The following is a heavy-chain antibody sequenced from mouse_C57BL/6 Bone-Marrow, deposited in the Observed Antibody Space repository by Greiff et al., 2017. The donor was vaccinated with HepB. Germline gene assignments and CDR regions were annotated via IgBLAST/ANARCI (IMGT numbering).Heavy chain of an antibody. CDR1: GYTFTSYW. D-gene: IGHD3-3*01. CDR2: IDPSDSYT. J-gene: IGHJ3*01. V-gene: IGHV1-50*01. CDR3: ARSLGGFAY. Sequence: VQLQQPGAELVKPGASVKLSCKASGYTFTSYWMQWVKQRPGQGLEWIGEIDPSDSYTNYNQKFKGKATLTVDTSSSTAYMQLSSLTSEDSAVYYCARSLGGFAYWGQGTRVTVSA.